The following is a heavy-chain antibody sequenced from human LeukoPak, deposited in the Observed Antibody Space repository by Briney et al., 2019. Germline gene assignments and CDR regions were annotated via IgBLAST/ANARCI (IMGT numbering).Heavy chain of an antibody. CDR3: ARGPNSSGYKD. J-gene: IGHJ4*02. V-gene: IGHV4-34*01. CDR2: INHSGST. D-gene: IGHD3-22*01. Sequence: SETLSLTCAVYGGSFSGYYWCWIRQPPGKGLEWIGEINHSGSTNYNPSLKSRVTISVDTSKNQFSLKLSSVTAADTAVYYCARGPNSSGYKDWGQGTLVTVSS. CDR1: GGSFSGYY.